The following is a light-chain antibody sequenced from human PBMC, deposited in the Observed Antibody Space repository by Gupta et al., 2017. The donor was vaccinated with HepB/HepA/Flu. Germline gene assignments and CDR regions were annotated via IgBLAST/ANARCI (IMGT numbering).Light chain of an antibody. CDR3: QQRSNWPPYT. J-gene: IGKJ2*01. Sequence: EIVLTQSPATLSLSPGERATISCRASQSVSSYLAWYQQKPGQAPRLLIYDASIGATGLPSRFSGSASGKYFPLTISRLEPEDSTVYYCQQRSNWPPYTFGQGTKMEIK. CDR1: QSVSSY. CDR2: DAS. V-gene: IGKV3-11*01.